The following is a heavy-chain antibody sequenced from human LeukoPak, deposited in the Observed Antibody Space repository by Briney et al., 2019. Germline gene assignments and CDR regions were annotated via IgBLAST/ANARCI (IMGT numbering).Heavy chain of an antibody. D-gene: IGHD4-23*01. Sequence: ASVKVSCKASGYTFTTYDINWVRQATGQGLEWMGWMNPNSGNTGYAQKFQGRATMTRNTAIGTAYMELSSLTSEDTAVYYCAGGNYGGDVDDAFDFWGQGTMVTVSS. CDR2: MNPNSGNT. J-gene: IGHJ3*01. V-gene: IGHV1-8*01. CDR3: AGGNYGGDVDDAFDF. CDR1: GYTFTTYD.